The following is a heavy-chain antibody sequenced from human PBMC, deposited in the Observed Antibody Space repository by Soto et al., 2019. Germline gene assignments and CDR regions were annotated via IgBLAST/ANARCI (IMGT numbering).Heavy chain of an antibody. CDR2: INSDGSTT. V-gene: IGHV3-74*01. CDR1: GFTFSNSW. Sequence: EVQLVESGGGLVQPGGSLRLSCTASGFTFSNSWMHWVRQAPGKGLVWVSRINSDGSTTTYADSVKGRFTISRDNAKNTLYLQMNSLRTEDTAVYYCTRSYVRAPYAFDIWGQGTLVTVSS. D-gene: IGHD2-21*01. CDR3: TRSYVRAPYAFDI. J-gene: IGHJ3*02.